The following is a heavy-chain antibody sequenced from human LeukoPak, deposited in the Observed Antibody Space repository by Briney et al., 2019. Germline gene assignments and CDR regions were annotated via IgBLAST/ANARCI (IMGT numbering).Heavy chain of an antibody. D-gene: IGHD6-13*01. CDR3: ARRVAADGFFDY. V-gene: IGHV4-39*01. J-gene: IGHJ4*02. CDR1: GGSISSSSYY. Sequence: SETLSLTCTVSGGSISSSSYYWGWLRQPPGKGLEWIGSIFYTGSTYYNPSLKSRVTISVDTSKNQFSLKPSSVTAADTAVYYCARRVAADGFFDYWGQGTLVTVSS. CDR2: IFYTGST.